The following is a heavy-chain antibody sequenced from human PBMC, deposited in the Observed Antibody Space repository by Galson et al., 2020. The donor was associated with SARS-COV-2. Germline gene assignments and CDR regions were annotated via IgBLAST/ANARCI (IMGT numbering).Heavy chain of an antibody. J-gene: IGHJ5*02. Sequence: SQTLSLTCTVSGGSISSSSYYWGWIRQPPGKGLEWIGSIYYSGSTYYNPSLKSRVTISVDTSKNQFSLKLSSVTAADTAVYYCARHRIYCSGGSCYSFWFDPWGQGTLVTVSS. D-gene: IGHD2-15*01. CDR1: GGSISSSSYY. CDR2: IYYSGST. CDR3: ARHRIYCSGGSCYSFWFDP. V-gene: IGHV4-39*01.